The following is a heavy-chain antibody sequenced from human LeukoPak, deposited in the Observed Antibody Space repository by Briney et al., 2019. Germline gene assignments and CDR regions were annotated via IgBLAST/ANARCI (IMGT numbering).Heavy chain of an antibody. CDR2: IIPIFGTA. V-gene: IGHV1-69*05. CDR3: AREAGAAAGSFYFDY. CDR1: GGTFSSYA. J-gene: IGHJ4*02. Sequence: SVKVSCKSSGGTFSSYAISRVRQAPGQGLEWMGGIIPIFGTANYAQKFQGRVTITTDESTSTAYMELSSLRSEDTAVYYCAREAGAAAGSFYFDYWGQRTLATVSS. D-gene: IGHD6-13*01.